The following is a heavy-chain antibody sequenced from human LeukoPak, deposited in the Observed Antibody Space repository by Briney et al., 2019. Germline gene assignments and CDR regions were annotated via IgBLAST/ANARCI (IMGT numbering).Heavy chain of an antibody. CDR3: ASQNSRIDDAFDI. V-gene: IGHV3-23*01. CDR1: GFTFSNYG. D-gene: IGHD2-15*01. CDR2: ISGSGGST. J-gene: IGHJ3*02. Sequence: GGSLRLSCAGFGFTFSNYGMNWVRQAPGKGLEWVSGISGSGGSTYYADSVKGRFTISRDNSKNTLYLQMNSLRAEDTALYYCASQNSRIDDAFDIWGQGTMVTVSS.